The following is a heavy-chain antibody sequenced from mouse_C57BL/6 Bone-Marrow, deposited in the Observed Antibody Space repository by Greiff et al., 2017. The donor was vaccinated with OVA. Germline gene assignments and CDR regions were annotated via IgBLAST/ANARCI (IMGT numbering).Heavy chain of an antibody. CDR1: GYTFTDYE. CDR3: TRGYSNYYAMDY. CDR2: IDPETGGT. J-gene: IGHJ4*01. V-gene: IGHV1-15*01. Sequence: VKLMESGAELVRPGASVTLSCKASGYTFTDYEMHWVKQTPVHGLEWIGAIDPETGGTAYNQKFKGKAILTADKSSSTAYMELRSLTSEDSAVYHCTRGYSNYYAMDYWGQGTSVTVSS. D-gene: IGHD2-5*01.